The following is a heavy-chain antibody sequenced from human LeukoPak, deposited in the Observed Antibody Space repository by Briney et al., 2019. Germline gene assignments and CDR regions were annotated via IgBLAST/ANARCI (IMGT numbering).Heavy chain of an antibody. CDR3: ARGRDWNYQGYFDY. Sequence: SETLSLTCSVSGDSVGSSKYFWGWIRQPPGKGLEWIGSIYYRPTTFYNASLRSRVTIYLDTSKNQFSLILNSVTTADTATYYCARGRDWNYQGYFDYWGPGSQVTVSS. J-gene: IGHJ4*02. CDR2: IYYRPTT. CDR1: GDSVGSSKYF. D-gene: IGHD1-7*01. V-gene: IGHV4-39*07.